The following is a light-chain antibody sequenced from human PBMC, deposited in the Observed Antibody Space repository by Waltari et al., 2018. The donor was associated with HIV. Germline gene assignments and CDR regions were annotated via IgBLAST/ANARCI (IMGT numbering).Light chain of an antibody. CDR1: SSNIGAGYD. CDR2: GNS. CDR3: QSYDSSMSLYV. J-gene: IGLJ1*01. Sequence: QSVLTQPPSVSGAPGQRVTISCTGSSSNIGAGYDVHWYKQLPGTAPKLLIYGNSNRPSGVPDRFSGSKSGTLASLAITGLQAEDEADYYCQSYDSSMSLYVFGTGTKVTVL. V-gene: IGLV1-40*01.